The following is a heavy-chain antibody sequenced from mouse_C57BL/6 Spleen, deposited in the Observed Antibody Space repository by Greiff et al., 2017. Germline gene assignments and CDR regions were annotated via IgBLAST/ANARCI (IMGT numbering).Heavy chain of an antibody. J-gene: IGHJ4*01. Sequence: QVHVKQSGPELVKPGASVKLSCKASGYTFTSYDINWVKQRPGQGLEWIGWIYPRDGSTKYNEKFKGKATLTVDTSSSTAYMELHSLTSEDSAVYFCARFLGNYEDAMDYWGQGTSVTVSS. CDR2: IYPRDGST. D-gene: IGHD2-1*01. V-gene: IGHV1-85*01. CDR1: GYTFTSYD. CDR3: ARFLGNYEDAMDY.